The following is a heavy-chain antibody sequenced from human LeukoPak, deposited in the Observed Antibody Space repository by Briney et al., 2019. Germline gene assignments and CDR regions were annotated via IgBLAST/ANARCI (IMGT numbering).Heavy chain of an antibody. CDR1: GYTFTGYY. Sequence: ASVKVSCKASGYTFTGYYMHWVRQAPGQGLEWMGWINPNSGGTNYAQKFQGRATMTRDTSISTAYMELSRLRSDDTAVYYCARDSSSWYFLYYYYGMDVWGQGTTVTVSS. V-gene: IGHV1-2*02. CDR2: INPNSGGT. D-gene: IGHD6-13*01. J-gene: IGHJ6*02. CDR3: ARDSSSWYFLYYYYGMDV.